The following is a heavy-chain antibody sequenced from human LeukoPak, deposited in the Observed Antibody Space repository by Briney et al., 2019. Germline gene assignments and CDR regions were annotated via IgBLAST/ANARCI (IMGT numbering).Heavy chain of an antibody. J-gene: IGHJ5*02. CDR2: IIPILGIA. V-gene: IGHV1-69*04. D-gene: IGHD2-8*01. CDR3: ARAYCTNGVCYRGWFDP. Sequence: SVKVSCKASGGTFSSYAISWVRQAPGQGLEWMGRIIPILGIANYAQKFQGRVTITADKSTSTAYMELSSLRSEDTAVYYCARAYCTNGVCYRGWFDPWGQGTLVTVSS. CDR1: GGTFSSYA.